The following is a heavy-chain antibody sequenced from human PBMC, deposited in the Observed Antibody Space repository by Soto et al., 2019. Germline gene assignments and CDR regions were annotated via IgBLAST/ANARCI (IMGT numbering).Heavy chain of an antibody. CDR2: LIPIYGTA. Sequence: ASVKVSCKACRCTFRSYAITWVRQAPGQGLEWMGGLIPIYGTANYAQKFQGRVTITADKSTNTAYMELISLRAEDTAVYSCASDHRMIVVASGLGYWGQGTRVTVSS. CDR1: RCTFRSYA. J-gene: IGHJ4*02. V-gene: IGHV1-69*06. CDR3: ASDHRMIVVASGLGY. D-gene: IGHD3-22*01.